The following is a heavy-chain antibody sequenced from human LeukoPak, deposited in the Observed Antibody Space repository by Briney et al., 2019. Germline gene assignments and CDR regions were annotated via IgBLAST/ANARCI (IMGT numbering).Heavy chain of an antibody. D-gene: IGHD7-27*01. J-gene: IGHJ6*03. Sequence: SQTLSLTCAISGDSVSSNSAAWNWIRQSPSRGLEWLGRTYYRSKWYNDYAVSVKSRITINPDTSKNQFSLQLNSVTPEDTAVYYCARRSGDTGYYYYYYMDVWGKGTTVTISS. CDR1: GDSVSSNSAA. V-gene: IGHV6-1*01. CDR3: ARRSGDTGYYYYYYMDV. CDR2: TYYRSKWYN.